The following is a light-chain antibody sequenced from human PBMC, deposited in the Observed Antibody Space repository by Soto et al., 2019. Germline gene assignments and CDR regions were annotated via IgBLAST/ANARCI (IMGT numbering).Light chain of an antibody. CDR1: QNVNSN. V-gene: IGKV3-15*01. J-gene: IGKJ4*01. CDR2: GSY. CDR3: QQYNSWPPLT. Sequence: EIVMTQSPANVSVSTGERSTLSCMASQNVNSNLAWYQQQPGQPPRPLLYGSYTSATGVPATFSGSGSGTEFTLTINSLQSEDFSVYYCQQYNSWPPLTFGGGNKVEIK.